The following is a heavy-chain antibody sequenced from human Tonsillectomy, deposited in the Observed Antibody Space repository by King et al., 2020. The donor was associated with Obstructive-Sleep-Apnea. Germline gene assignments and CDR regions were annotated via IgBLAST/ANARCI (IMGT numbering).Heavy chain of an antibody. D-gene: IGHD2-15*01. J-gene: IGHJ6*02. CDR1: GFTFSDYY. CDR3: ARVNWGTIGYLSGGSCYANYYGMDV. CDR2: ISSSGSTI. V-gene: IGHV3-11*01. Sequence: VQLVESGGGLVKPGGSLRLSCAASGFTFSDYYMSWIRQAPGKGLEWVSYISSSGSTIYYADSVKGRFTISRDNAKNSLYLQMNSLRAEDTAVYYCARVNWGTIGYLSGGSCYANYYGMDVWGQGTTVTVSS.